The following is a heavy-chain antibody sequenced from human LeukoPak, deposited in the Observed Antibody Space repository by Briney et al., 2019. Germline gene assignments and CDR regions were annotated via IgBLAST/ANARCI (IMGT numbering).Heavy chain of an antibody. Sequence: GASVKVSRKASGYTFTSYYVHWVRQAPGQGLEWMGIINPSGGSTSYAQKFQGRVTMTRDMSTSTVYMELSSLRSEDTAVYYCARDYDYVWGSYRPQHYYYYMDVWGKGTTVTVSS. CDR1: GYTFTSYY. CDR3: ARDYDYVWGSYRPQHYYYYMDV. J-gene: IGHJ6*03. D-gene: IGHD3-16*02. CDR2: INPSGGST. V-gene: IGHV1-46*01.